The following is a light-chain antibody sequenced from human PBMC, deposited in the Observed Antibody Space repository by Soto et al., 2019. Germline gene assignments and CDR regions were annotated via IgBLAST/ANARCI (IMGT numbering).Light chain of an antibody. CDR1: QSISSW. CDR3: QQYKSYSVT. CDR2: KAS. J-gene: IGKJ4*01. V-gene: IGKV1-5*03. Sequence: DIQMTQSPSTLSASVVDRFTITFLASQSISSWLAWYQQKPGEAPKLLIYKASSSQSGVPSRFSGSGSGTQFTLTISSLQPDDSATYYCQQYKSYSVTFGGGTKVDIK.